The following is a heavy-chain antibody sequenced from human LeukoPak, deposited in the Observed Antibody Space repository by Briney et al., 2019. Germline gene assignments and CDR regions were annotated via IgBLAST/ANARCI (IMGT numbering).Heavy chain of an antibody. CDR1: GYSFSIYG. D-gene: IGHD4-17*01. CDR2: ISASDDTT. CDR3: ARCGAAVTTHFSH. V-gene: IGHV1-18*01. J-gene: IGHJ4*02. Sequence: ASVQVSCKASGYSFSIYGITWARQAPGQGLEYLGWISASDDTTNYAQKVQDRVTMTTDTSTSTAYLELRSLRSEDAAVYYCARCGAAVTTHFSHWGQGTLVTVSS.